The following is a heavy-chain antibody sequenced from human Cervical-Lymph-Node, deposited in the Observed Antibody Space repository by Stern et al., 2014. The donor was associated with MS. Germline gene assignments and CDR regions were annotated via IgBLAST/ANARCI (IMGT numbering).Heavy chain of an antibody. J-gene: IGHJ6*02. V-gene: IGHV1-69*06. Sequence: QVQLVQSEAEVKKPGSSVKVSCEASAGTFSGYAISWVRQAPGRGLEWLGGIIPMFGTVDYAHKFQGRVTFSADRSTKTAYMELSRLRSEDTAVYYCARSRERYYDGSGPRGYNYYGMDVWGHGTTVTLSS. CDR2: IIPMFGTV. CDR3: ARSRERYYDGSGPRGYNYYGMDV. D-gene: IGHD3-10*01. CDR1: AGTFSGYA.